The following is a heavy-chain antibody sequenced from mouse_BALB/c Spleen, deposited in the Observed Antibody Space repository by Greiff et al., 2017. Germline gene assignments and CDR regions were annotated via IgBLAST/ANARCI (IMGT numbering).Heavy chain of an antibody. Sequence: EVKLVESGGGLVQPGGSRKLSCAASGFTFSSFGMHWVRQAPEKGLEWVAYISSGSSTIYYADTVKGRCTISRDNPKNTLFLQMTSLRSEDTAMYYCARTGNYGYAMDYWGQGTSVTVSS. CDR1: GFTFSSFG. CDR3: ARTGNYGYAMDY. CDR2: ISSGSSTI. V-gene: IGHV5-17*02. D-gene: IGHD2-1*01. J-gene: IGHJ4*01.